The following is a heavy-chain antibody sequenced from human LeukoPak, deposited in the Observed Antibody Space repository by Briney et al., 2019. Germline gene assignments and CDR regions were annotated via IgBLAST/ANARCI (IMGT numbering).Heavy chain of an antibody. V-gene: IGHV4-59*08. D-gene: IGHD5-24*01. J-gene: IGHJ6*03. CDR1: GDSMNNYF. CDR3: ARRRQRCQPLCYYYLDV. CDR2: IYYAGST. Sequence: PSETLSLTCSVSGDSMNNYFWAWIRQPPGRGLEWIGFIYYAGSTTNYSPSLQSRVTMSADTSKNQFSLKLTSVTAADTATYYCARRRQRCQPLCYYYLDVWGKGTTVTVS.